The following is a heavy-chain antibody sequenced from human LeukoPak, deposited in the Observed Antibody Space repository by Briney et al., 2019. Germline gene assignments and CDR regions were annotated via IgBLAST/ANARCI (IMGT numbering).Heavy chain of an antibody. CDR1: GFTFSSYS. CDR2: ISSSSSYI. V-gene: IGHV3-21*01. Sequence: GGSLRLSCAASGFTFSSYSMNWVRQAPGKGLEWVSSISSSSSYIYYADSVKGRFTISRDNAKNSLYLQMNSLRAEDTAVYYCARDYDFWSGTLASDIWGQGTMVTVSS. D-gene: IGHD3-3*01. CDR3: ARDYDFWSGTLASDI. J-gene: IGHJ3*02.